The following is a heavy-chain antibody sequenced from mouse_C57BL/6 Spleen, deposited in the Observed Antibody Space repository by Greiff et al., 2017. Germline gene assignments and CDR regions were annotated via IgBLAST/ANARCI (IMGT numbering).Heavy chain of an antibody. J-gene: IGHJ3*01. D-gene: IGHD1-1*01. Sequence: EVQLQQSGPELVKPGASVKISCKASGYTFTDYYMNWVKQSHGKSLEWIGDINPNNGGTSYNQKFKGKATLTVDKSSSTAYMGLRSLTSEVSAVXCCEREGIYEAYWGQGTLVTVSS. CDR2: INPNNGGT. V-gene: IGHV1-26*01. CDR1: GYTFTDYY. CDR3: EREGIYEAY.